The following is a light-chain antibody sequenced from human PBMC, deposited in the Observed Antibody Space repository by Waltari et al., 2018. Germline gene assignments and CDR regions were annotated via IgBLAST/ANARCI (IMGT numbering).Light chain of an antibody. CDR3: QSYDSSLSGYV. Sequence: QSVLTPPPSVSGAPGQRVTIPCTGSSSNIWAGYDVHWYQQLPGTAPKLLIYGNSNRPSGVPDRFSGSKSGTSASLAITGLQAEDEADYYCQSYDSSLSGYVFGTGTKVTVL. V-gene: IGLV1-40*01. CDR1: SSNIWAGYD. J-gene: IGLJ1*01. CDR2: GNS.